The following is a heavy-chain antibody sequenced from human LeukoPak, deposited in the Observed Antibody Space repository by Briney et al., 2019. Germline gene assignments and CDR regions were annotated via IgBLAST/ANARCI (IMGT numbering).Heavy chain of an antibody. J-gene: IGHJ3*02. Sequence: GGSLRLSCAASGFTFSSYSMAWVRQAPGKGLEWVSYISIRSSTIYYADPVKGRFTISRDNSKNTLYLQMNSLRAEDTAVYYCARGYSSWSAFDIWGQGTMVTVSS. CDR1: GFTFSSYS. CDR3: ARGYSSWSAFDI. V-gene: IGHV3-48*01. D-gene: IGHD6-13*01. CDR2: ISIRSSTI.